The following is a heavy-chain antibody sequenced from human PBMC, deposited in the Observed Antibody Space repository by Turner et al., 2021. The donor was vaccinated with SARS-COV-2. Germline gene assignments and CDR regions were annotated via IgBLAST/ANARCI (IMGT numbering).Heavy chain of an antibody. CDR2: NKSKADGGKT. D-gene: IGHD3-10*01. CDR1: GFTFSNAW. CDR3: TTGYGNRAEFDYYYYGMDV. J-gene: IGHJ6*02. Sequence: EVQLVESGGGLVKPGASLRLSCAASGFTFSNAWMSWVRPAAGKGEEWGGRNKSKADGGKTDNAEPVKGRFTKSRDDAKKMLYLQMNSLKTEDTAVYYCTTGYGNRAEFDYYYYGMDVWGQGTTVTVSS. V-gene: IGHV3-15*01.